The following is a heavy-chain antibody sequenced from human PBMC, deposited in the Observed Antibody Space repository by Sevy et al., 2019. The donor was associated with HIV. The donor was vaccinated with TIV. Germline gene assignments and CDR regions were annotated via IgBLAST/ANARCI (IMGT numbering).Heavy chain of an antibody. CDR2: IDYNGRT. Sequence: SETLSLTCTASGDSISGYYWSWIRQSPGKGLQWIGYIDYNGRTNYDPSLKSRVIISTDTSKNQFSLKLSFVTAADTAIYYCARAAANYYYAMDVWGQGTTVTVSS. J-gene: IGHJ6*02. CDR1: GDSISGYY. V-gene: IGHV4-59*01. CDR3: ARAAANYYYAMDV.